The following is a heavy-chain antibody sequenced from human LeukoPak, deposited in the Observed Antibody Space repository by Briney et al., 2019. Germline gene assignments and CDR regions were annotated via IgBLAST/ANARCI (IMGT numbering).Heavy chain of an antibody. CDR2: INPSIGST. CDR1: GYTFTSYY. CDR3: AISGNYFRSFDY. V-gene: IGHV1-46*01. D-gene: IGHD1-26*01. J-gene: IGHJ4*02. Sequence: ASVKVSCKASGYTFTSYYIHWVRQAPGQGLEWMGIINPSIGSTIYSQKFQGRVTMTRDTSTSTVYMELSSLKSEDTAVFYCAISGNYFRSFDYWGQGTLVSVSS.